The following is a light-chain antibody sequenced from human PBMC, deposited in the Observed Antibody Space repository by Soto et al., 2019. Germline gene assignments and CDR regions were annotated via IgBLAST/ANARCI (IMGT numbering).Light chain of an antibody. Sequence: EIVLTQSPGTLSLSPGERATLSCRASQSVGSNYLAWYQQKPGQAPRLLIYGASTRATGIAARFSGSGSGTEFTLTISSLQSEDFAVYYCQQYNNWPPEYTFGQGTKVDIK. J-gene: IGKJ2*01. V-gene: IGKV3-15*01. CDR1: QSVGSN. CDR3: QQYNNWPPEYT. CDR2: GAS.